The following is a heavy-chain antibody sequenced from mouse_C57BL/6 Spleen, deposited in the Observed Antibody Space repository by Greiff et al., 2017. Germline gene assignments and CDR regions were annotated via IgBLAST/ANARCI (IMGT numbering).Heavy chain of an antibody. D-gene: IGHD1-1*01. CDR1: GFTFSDYY. Sequence: EVQLQESEGGLVQPGSSMKLSCTASGFTFSDYYMAWVRQVPEKGLEWVANINYDGSSTYYLDSLKSRFIISRDNAKNILYLQMSSLKSEDTATYYCARDLDYYGSSYLDYWGQGTTLTVSS. CDR2: INYDGSST. V-gene: IGHV5-16*01. J-gene: IGHJ2*01. CDR3: ARDLDYYGSSYLDY.